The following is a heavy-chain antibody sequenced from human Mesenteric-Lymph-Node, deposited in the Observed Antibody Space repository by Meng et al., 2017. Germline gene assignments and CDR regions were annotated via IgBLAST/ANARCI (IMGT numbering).Heavy chain of an antibody. CDR3: AHMQYDGFRSGQHYYFGMDV. J-gene: IGHJ6*02. CDR2: INWDDDK. CDR1: GFSLSSSAMS. D-gene: IGHD2-8*01. Sequence: SGPTLVKPTQTLTLTCTFSGFSLSSSAMSVSWIRQPPGKALEWLAVINWDDDKYYSASLKTRLTISKDTSKNQVVLIVTNMDPVDTATYYCAHMQYDGFRSGQHYYFGMDVWGQGTTVTVSS. V-gene: IGHV2-70*01.